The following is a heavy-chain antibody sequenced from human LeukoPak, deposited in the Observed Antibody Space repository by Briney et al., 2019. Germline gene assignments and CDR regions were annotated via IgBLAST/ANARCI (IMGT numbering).Heavy chain of an antibody. D-gene: IGHD2-15*01. V-gene: IGHV1-2*02. Sequence: ASVKVSCKASGYTFTGYYMHWVRQAPGQGLEWMGWINPNSGGTNYAQKFQGRVTMTRDTSISTAYMELRSLRSDDTAVYYCARVVVVAAGHFDPWGQGTLVTVSS. CDR3: ARVVVVAAGHFDP. CDR1: GYTFTGYY. J-gene: IGHJ5*02. CDR2: INPNSGGT.